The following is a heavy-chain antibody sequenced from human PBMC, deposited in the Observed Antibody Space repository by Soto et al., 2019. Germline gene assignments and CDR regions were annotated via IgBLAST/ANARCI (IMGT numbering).Heavy chain of an antibody. D-gene: IGHD2-8*01. V-gene: IGHV1-2*04. CDR1: GYSFTDYH. CDR3: ARGHSTDCSNGVCSFFYNHEMDV. CDR2: INPKSGGT. J-gene: IGHJ6*02. Sequence: GASVKVSCKASGYSFTDYHIHWERQAPGQGLEWLGRINPKSGGTSTAQKFQGWVTMTRDRSISTVYMELTRLRSDDTAVYFCARGHSTDCSNGVCSFFYNHEMDVWGQGTTVTVSS.